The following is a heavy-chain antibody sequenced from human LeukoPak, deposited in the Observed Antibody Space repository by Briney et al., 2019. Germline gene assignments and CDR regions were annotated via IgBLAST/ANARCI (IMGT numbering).Heavy chain of an antibody. CDR2: IRSKSHGGTT. D-gene: IGHD3-16*01. Sequence: HAGRSLRLSCIVSGLTFGDYSLSWVRQSPGKGLEWVGFIRSKSHGGTTEYAASVKGRFTISRDDSKSIASLQMNSLKTEDTALYHCRIEGRGGEYVYYYYGMDVWGQGTTVTVSS. CDR1: GLTFGDYS. J-gene: IGHJ6*02. CDR3: RIEGRGGEYVYYYYGMDV. V-gene: IGHV3-49*04.